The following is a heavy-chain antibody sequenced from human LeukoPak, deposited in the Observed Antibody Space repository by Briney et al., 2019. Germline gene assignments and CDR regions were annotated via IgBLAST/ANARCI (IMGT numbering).Heavy chain of an antibody. CDR2: INPNSGGT. D-gene: IGHD6-13*01. CDR1: GYTFTGYY. Sequence: APVKVSCKASGYTFTGYYMHWVRQAPGQGLEWMGWINPNSGGTNYAQKFQGRVTMTRDTSISTAYMELSRLRSDDTAVYYCARDPGTAAAGTDFDYWGQGTLVTVSS. V-gene: IGHV1-2*02. CDR3: ARDPGTAAAGTDFDY. J-gene: IGHJ4*02.